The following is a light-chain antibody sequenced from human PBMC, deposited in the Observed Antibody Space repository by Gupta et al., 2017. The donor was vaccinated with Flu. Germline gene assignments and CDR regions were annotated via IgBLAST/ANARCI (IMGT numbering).Light chain of an antibody. CDR3: CSYAVVRDRQL. Sequence: QSALSQPASVSASPGQSITISCTGTSSDVGGYNLVSWYQQYPGKAPKLLIYEVNKRPSWISNRFSGSKSGNTASLTISGLQSEDEADYYCCSYAVVRDRQLFGGGTKLTVL. CDR1: SSDVGGYNL. CDR2: EVN. J-gene: IGLJ2*01. V-gene: IGLV2-23*02.